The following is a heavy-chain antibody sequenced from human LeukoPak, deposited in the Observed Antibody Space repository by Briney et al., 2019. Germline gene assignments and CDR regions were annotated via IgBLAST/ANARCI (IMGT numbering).Heavy chain of an antibody. CDR3: AKNRGAGSHYYYHMNV. J-gene: IGHJ6*03. Sequence: GGSLRLSCAASGFIVSSNYMSWVRQAPGKGLEWVSVIYSGGSTYYADSVKGRFTISRDNSKNTLYLQLNSLRVEDMTVYYCAKNRGAGSHYYYHMNVWGKGTTVTVSS. V-gene: IGHV3-53*01. CDR1: GFIVSSNY. D-gene: IGHD1-26*01. CDR2: IYSGGST.